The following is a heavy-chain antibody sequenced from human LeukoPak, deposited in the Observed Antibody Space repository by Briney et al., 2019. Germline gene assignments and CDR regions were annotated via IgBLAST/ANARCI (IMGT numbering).Heavy chain of an antibody. D-gene: IGHD6-13*01. Sequence: PGGSLRLSCAASGFTFSSYGMHWVRQAPGKGLEWVAVISNDGSNKYYADSVKGRFTISRDNSKNTLYLQMNSLRAEDTAVYYCAKDQRSYSSSPFFDYWGQGTLVTVSS. CDR1: GFTFSSYG. CDR2: ISNDGSNK. CDR3: AKDQRSYSSSPFFDY. J-gene: IGHJ4*02. V-gene: IGHV3-30*18.